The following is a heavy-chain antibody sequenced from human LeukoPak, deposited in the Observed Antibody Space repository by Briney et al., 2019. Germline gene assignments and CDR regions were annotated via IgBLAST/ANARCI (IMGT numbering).Heavy chain of an antibody. Sequence: PGGSLRLSCAASGFTFSSYGMHWVRQAPGKGLEWVAVISYDGSNKYYADSVKGRFTISRDNSKNTLYLQMNSLRAEDTAAYYCAKDGYCSSTSCYHFDYWGQGTLVTVSS. CDR3: AKDGYCSSTSCYHFDY. D-gene: IGHD2-2*03. CDR1: GFTFSSYG. V-gene: IGHV3-30*18. CDR2: ISYDGSNK. J-gene: IGHJ4*02.